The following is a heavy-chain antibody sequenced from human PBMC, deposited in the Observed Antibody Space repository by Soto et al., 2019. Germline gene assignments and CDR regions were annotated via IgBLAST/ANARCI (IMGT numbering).Heavy chain of an antibody. Sequence: PGGSLRLSCGASGFTFSSHGMHWVRQAPGKGLEWVAVIRYDGSNKYYADSVKGRFTISRDNSKNTLYLQMNSLRAEDTAVYYCARVRGYSNSWSIYYFAFWGQGTQVTVS. D-gene: IGHD6-13*01. CDR3: ARVRGYSNSWSIYYFAF. CDR1: GFTFSSHG. J-gene: IGHJ4*02. V-gene: IGHV3-33*01. CDR2: IRYDGSNK.